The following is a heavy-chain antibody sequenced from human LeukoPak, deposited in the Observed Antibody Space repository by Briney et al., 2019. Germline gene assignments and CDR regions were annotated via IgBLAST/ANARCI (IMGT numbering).Heavy chain of an antibody. CDR1: GFTFSSYA. CDR2: IGGSGGGT. V-gene: IGHV3-23*01. Sequence: GGSLRLSCAASGFTFSSYAMSWVRQAPGKGLEWVSAIGGSGGGTYYADSVKGRFTISRDNSKNTLYLQMNSLRAEDTAVYYCAKKASGTSGPLADYWGQGSLVTVSS. CDR3: AKKASGTSGPLADY. D-gene: IGHD2-15*01. J-gene: IGHJ4*02.